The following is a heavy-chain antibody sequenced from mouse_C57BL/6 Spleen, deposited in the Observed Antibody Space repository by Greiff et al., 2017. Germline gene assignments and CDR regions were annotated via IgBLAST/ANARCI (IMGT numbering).Heavy chain of an antibody. CDR1: GYTFTDYE. J-gene: IGHJ2*01. V-gene: IGHV1-15*01. CDR3: YSNGDY. CDR2: IDPETGGT. D-gene: IGHD2-5*01. Sequence: QVQLQQSWAELVRPGASVTLSCKASGYTFTDYEMHWVKQTPVHGLEWIGAIDPETGGTAYNQKFKGKAILTADNSSSTAYMELRSLTSEDSAVYYCYSNGDYWGQGTTLTVSS.